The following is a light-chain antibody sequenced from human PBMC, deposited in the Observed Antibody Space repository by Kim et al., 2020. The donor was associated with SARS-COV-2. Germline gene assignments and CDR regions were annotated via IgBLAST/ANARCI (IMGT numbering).Light chain of an antibody. J-gene: IGLJ3*02. CDR1: SSDIATYNL. CDR2: DVT. V-gene: IGLV2-14*02. Sequence: QSALTQTASVSGSPGQSITISCTGSSSDIATYNLVSWYQQHPGRAPKLIIYDVTKQPSGISNRFSGSKSANTASLAISGLQAEDEADSYCCSYTVNSTWPFGGGTQLTVL. CDR3: CSYTVNSTWP.